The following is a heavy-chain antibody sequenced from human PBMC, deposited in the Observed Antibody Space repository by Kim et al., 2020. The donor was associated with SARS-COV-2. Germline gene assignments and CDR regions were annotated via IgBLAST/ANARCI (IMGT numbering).Heavy chain of an antibody. CDR2: IWYDGSNK. D-gene: IGHD3-16*01. CDR3: ARWRGESYYYYGMDV. Sequence: GGSLRLSCAASGFTFSSYGMHWVRQAPGKGLEWVAVIWYDGSNKYYADSVKGRFTISRDNSKNTLYLQMNSLRAEDTAVYYCARWRGESYYYYGMDVWGQGTTVTVSS. CDR1: GFTFSSYG. J-gene: IGHJ6*02. V-gene: IGHV3-33*01.